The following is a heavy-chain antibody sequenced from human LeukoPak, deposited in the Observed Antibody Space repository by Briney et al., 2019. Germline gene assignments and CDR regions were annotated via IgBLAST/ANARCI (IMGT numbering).Heavy chain of an antibody. Sequence: GESLKISCKGSGYRFSSYWIAWVRQMPGKGLEWMGIIYPGDSNTRYSPSFQGQVTISADKSISTAYLQWSSLKASDTAMYYCARRMRYSSAWRGFDYWGQGTLVTVSS. D-gene: IGHD6-25*01. CDR3: ARRMRYSSAWRGFDY. CDR2: IYPGDSNT. J-gene: IGHJ4*02. V-gene: IGHV5-51*01. CDR1: GYRFSSYW.